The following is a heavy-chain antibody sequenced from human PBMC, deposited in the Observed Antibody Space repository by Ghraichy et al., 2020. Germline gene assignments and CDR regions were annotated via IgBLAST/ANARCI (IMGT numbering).Heavy chain of an antibody. V-gene: IGHV3-23*01. J-gene: IGHJ6*02. CDR1: GFTFSSYA. D-gene: IGHD3-16*01. CDR2: ISGSGGGT. CDR3: AKDLYPGGSYYYYGMDV. Sequence: GGSLRLSCAASGFTFSSYAMSWVRQAPGKGLEWVSAISGSGGGTYYADSVKGRFTISRDNSKNTLYLQMNSLRAEDTAVYYCAKDLYPGGSYYYYGMDVWGQGTTVTVSS.